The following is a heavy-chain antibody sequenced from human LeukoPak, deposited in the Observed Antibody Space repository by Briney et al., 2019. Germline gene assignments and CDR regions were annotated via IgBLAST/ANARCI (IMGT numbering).Heavy chain of an antibody. J-gene: IGHJ4*02. CDR2: INPNSGGT. V-gene: IGHV1-2*04. CDR3: ARVSLVRGAPDYYFDY. D-gene: IGHD3-10*01. CDR1: GYTFTGYY. Sequence: ASVKVSCKASGYTFTGYYMHWVGQAPGQGLEWMGWINPNSGGTNYAQKFQGWVTMTRDTSISTAYMELSRLRSGDTAVYYCARVSLVRGAPDYYFDYWGQGTLVTVSS.